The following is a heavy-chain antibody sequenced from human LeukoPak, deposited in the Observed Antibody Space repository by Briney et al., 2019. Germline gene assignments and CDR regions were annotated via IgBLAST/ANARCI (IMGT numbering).Heavy chain of an antibody. J-gene: IGHJ6*03. CDR1: GFTVSSTY. CDR3: AKSSGWNYYYYYMDV. V-gene: IGHV3-21*01. Sequence: GGSLRLSCAASGFTVSSTYMSWVRQAPGKGLEWVSSISSTSSYIYYADSVKGRFTISRDNAKNSLYLQMNSLRAEDTAVYYCAKSSGWNYYYYYMDVWGKGTTVIASS. CDR2: ISSTSSYI. D-gene: IGHD6-19*01.